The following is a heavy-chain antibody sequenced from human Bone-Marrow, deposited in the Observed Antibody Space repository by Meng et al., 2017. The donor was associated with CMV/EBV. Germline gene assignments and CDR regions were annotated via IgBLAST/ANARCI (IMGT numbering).Heavy chain of an antibody. CDR1: GFTFSSYA. D-gene: IGHD3-10*01. Sequence: GGSLRLSCAASGFTFSSYAMHWVRQAPGKGLEWVAFIRYDGSNKYYADSVKGRFTISRDNSKNTLYLQMNSLRAEDTAVYYCAKPNYGSGSYIDYWGQGTLVTVSS. CDR2: IRYDGSNK. J-gene: IGHJ4*02. CDR3: AKPNYGSGSYIDY. V-gene: IGHV3-30*02.